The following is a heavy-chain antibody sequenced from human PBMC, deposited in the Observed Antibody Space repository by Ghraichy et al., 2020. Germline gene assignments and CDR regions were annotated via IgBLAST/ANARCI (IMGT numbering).Heavy chain of an antibody. CDR2: ISYDGSNK. CDR1: GFTFSSYG. Sequence: GGSLRLSCAASGFTFSSYGMHWVRQAPGKGLEWVAVISYDGSNKYYADSVKGRFTISRDNSKNTLYLQMNSLRAEDTAVYYCAKDRTRTVVYSSGWYPPDWGQGTLVTVSS. D-gene: IGHD6-19*01. J-gene: IGHJ4*02. CDR3: AKDRTRTVVYSSGWYPPD. V-gene: IGHV3-30*18.